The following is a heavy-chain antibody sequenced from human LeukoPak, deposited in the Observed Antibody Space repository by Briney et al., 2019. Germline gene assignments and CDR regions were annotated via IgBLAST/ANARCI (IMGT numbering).Heavy chain of an antibody. CDR2: INSDGSST. V-gene: IGHV3-74*01. J-gene: IGHJ2*01. D-gene: IGHD3-22*01. Sequence: GGSLGLSCAASGFTFSSYWMHWVRQAPGKGLVWVSRINSDGSSTSYADSVKGRFTISRDNAKNTLYLQMNSLRAEDTAVYYCARDPTYDSSGYPYWYFDLWGRGTLVTVSS. CDR1: GFTFSSYW. CDR3: ARDPTYDSSGYPYWYFDL.